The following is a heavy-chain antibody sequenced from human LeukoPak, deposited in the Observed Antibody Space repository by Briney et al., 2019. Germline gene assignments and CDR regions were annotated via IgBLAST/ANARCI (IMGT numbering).Heavy chain of an antibody. D-gene: IGHD6-13*01. Sequence: GGSLRLSCAASGFTFSSYDMHWVRQATGKGLEWVSAIGTAGDTYYPGSVKGRFTISRENAKNSLYLQMNSLRAGDTAVYYCARGRVTAASPDFDYWGQGTLVTVSS. CDR3: ARGRVTAASPDFDY. J-gene: IGHJ4*02. V-gene: IGHV3-13*01. CDR2: IGTAGDT. CDR1: GFTFSSYD.